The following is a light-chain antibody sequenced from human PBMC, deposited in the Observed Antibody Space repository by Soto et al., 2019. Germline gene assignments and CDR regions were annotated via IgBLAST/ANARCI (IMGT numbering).Light chain of an antibody. Sequence: QSVLTQPASVSGSPGQSITISCTGTSSDVGGYDHVSWYQQHPGKAPEVMIYDVTNRPSGVSNRFSGSKSGNTASLTISGLQAEDEADYYCSSYTSSNSVVLGGETQLTVL. CDR3: SSYTSSNSVV. CDR1: SSDVGGYDH. V-gene: IGLV2-14*01. CDR2: DVT. J-gene: IGLJ2*01.